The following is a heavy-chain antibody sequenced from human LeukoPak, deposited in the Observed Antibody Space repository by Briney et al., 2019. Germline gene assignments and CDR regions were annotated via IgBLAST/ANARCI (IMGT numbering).Heavy chain of an antibody. CDR3: ARAVSSGWYDY. J-gene: IGHJ4*02. Sequence: GGSLRLSCAASGFTFSSYAMHWVRQAPGKGLEWVAVISYDGSNKYYADSVRGRFTISRDNSKNTLYLQMNSLRAEDTAVYYCARAVSSGWYDYWGQGTLVTVSS. V-gene: IGHV3-30*04. CDR2: ISYDGSNK. CDR1: GFTFSSYA. D-gene: IGHD6-19*01.